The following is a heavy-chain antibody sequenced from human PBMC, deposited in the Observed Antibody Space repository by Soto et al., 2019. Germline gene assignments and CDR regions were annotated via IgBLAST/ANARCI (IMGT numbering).Heavy chain of an antibody. CDR3: ARALDCSSTSCYGAYYYYGMDV. Sequence: QVQLVQSGAEVKKPGSSVKVSCKASGGTFSSYAISWVRQAPGQGLEWMGGIIPIFGTANYAQKFQGRVTITADESTSTAYMELSSLRSEDTAVYYCARALDCSSTSCYGAYYYYGMDVWGQGTTVTVSS. J-gene: IGHJ6*02. CDR1: GGTFSSYA. V-gene: IGHV1-69*01. D-gene: IGHD2-2*01. CDR2: IIPIFGTA.